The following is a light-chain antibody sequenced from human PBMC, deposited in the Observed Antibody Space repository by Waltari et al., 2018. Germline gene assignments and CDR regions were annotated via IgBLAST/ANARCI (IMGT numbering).Light chain of an antibody. J-gene: IGKJ2*01. CDR2: GAS. V-gene: IGKV3-20*01. CDR3: QQYVNAPQYT. Sequence: EIVLPQSPGTLSLSPGERATLSCGASQSVISSHLVWYQQKSGQAPRLLINGASSRATGVPDRFSVTGAGKDFTLTISRLEPEDFAVYYCQQYVNAPQYTFGQGTKLEIK. CDR1: QSVISSH.